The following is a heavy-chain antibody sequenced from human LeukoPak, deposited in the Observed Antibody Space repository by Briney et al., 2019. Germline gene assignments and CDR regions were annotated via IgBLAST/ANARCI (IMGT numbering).Heavy chain of an antibody. D-gene: IGHD2-15*01. CDR1: GFTLSRQC. CDR2: IYGEWNNT. CDR3: ARSKSWYSTDAFDI. J-gene: IGHJ3*02. V-gene: IGHV3-74*03. Sequence: PGGSLRLSCGPSGFTLSRQCVLWARDARGEGGVWVSRIYGEWNNTTYADSVEGRFTISRDNAKNTLYLKMNRQRAEDTAVYHCARSKSWYSTDAFDIWGQGTMVPVSS.